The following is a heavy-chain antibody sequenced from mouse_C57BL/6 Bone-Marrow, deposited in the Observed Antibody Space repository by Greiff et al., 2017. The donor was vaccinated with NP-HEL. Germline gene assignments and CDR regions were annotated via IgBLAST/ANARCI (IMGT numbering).Heavy chain of an antibody. CDR2: IDPSDSYT. Sequence: QVQLQQSGAELVMPGASVKLSCKASGYTFTSYWMHWVKQRPGQGLEWIGEIDPSDSYTNYNQKFKGKSTLTVDKSSSTAYMQLSSLTSEDSAVYYCARITTVVDYYAMDYWGQGTSVTVSS. J-gene: IGHJ4*01. CDR1: GYTFTSYW. V-gene: IGHV1-69*01. CDR3: ARITTVVDYYAMDY. D-gene: IGHD1-1*01.